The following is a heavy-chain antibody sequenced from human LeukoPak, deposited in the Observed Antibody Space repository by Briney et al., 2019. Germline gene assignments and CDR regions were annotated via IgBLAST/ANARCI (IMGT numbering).Heavy chain of an antibody. CDR3: ARGGSDTAMAHDY. Sequence: PGGSLRLSCAASGFTFSTYSMNWVRQAPGKGLDWVSYISSSSSTIYYADSVKGRFTISRDDAKNTLYLQVNSLRVEDTGVYFCARGGSDTAMAHDYWGQGILVTVSS. D-gene: IGHD5-18*01. CDR2: ISSSSSTI. CDR1: GFTFSTYS. V-gene: IGHV3-48*04. J-gene: IGHJ4*02.